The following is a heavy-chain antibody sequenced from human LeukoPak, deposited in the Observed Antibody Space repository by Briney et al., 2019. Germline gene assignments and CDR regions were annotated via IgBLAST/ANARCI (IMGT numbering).Heavy chain of an antibody. D-gene: IGHD1-26*01. CDR1: GVSISSYY. CDR3: ARVSGSYSFDY. V-gene: IGHV4-59*01. CDR2: IYYSGST. Sequence: SETLSLTCTVSGVSISSYYWSWIRQPPGKGLEWIGYIYYSGSTNYNPSLKSRVTISVDTSKNQFSLKLSSVTAADTAVYYCARVSGSYSFDYWGQGTLVTVSS. J-gene: IGHJ4*02.